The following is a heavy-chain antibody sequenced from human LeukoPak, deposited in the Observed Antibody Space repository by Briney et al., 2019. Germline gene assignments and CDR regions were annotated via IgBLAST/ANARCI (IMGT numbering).Heavy chain of an antibody. CDR3: ARDRYSGYGVIAHWYSDL. J-gene: IGHJ2*01. V-gene: IGHV4-59*01. CDR2: IYYSGST. Sequence: SETLSLTCTVSGGSISSYYWSWIRQPPGKGLEWIGYIYYSGSTNYNPSLKSRVTISVDTSKNQFSLKLSSVTAADTAVYYCARDRYSGYGVIAHWYSDLWGRGTLVTVSS. D-gene: IGHD5-12*01. CDR1: GGSISSYY.